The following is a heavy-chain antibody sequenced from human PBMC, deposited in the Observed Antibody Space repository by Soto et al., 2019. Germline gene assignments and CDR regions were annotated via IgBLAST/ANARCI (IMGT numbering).Heavy chain of an antibody. CDR2: IYYSGST. D-gene: IGHD3-10*01. J-gene: IGHJ6*02. Sequence: SETLALTCTVSGGSVSSGSYYWSWIQKPPGTGLEWIGYIYYSGSTNYNPSLKSRVTISVDTSKNQFSLKLSSVTAADTAVYYCARGAMVRGEYVGKYYYYGMDVWGQGTTVTVSS. CDR1: GGSVSSGSYY. V-gene: IGHV4-61*01. CDR3: ARGAMVRGEYVGKYYYYGMDV.